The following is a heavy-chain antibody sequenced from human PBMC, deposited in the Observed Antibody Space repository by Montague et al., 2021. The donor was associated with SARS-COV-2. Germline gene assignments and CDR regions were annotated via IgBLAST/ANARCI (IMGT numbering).Heavy chain of an antibody. V-gene: IGHV4-59*08. CDR3: ARTELRYFDWLVHVYCDY. Sequence: SETLSLTRTVSGGSISSYYWSWIRQPPGKGLEWIGYIYYSGSTNYNPSLKSRVTISVDTSKNQCSLKLSSVTAADTAVYYCARTELRYFDWLVHVYCDYWGQRTLVTVSS. D-gene: IGHD3-9*01. J-gene: IGHJ4*02. CDR1: GGSISSYY. CDR2: IYYSGST.